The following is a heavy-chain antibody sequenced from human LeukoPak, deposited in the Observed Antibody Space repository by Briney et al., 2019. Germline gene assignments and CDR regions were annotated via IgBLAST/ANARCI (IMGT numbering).Heavy chain of an antibody. CDR1: GFPFNIYG. J-gene: IGHJ4*02. Sequence: GGSLRLSCAASGFPFNIYGLHWVRQAPGKGLEWVALISFDGGVRYYADSVEGRFTISRDNSKNTLYLQMNSLRSEDSAVYYCLTEDTPTVYDYWGQGTLVTVSS. CDR2: ISFDGGVR. V-gene: IGHV3-30*03. D-gene: IGHD5-18*01. CDR3: LTEDTPTVYDY.